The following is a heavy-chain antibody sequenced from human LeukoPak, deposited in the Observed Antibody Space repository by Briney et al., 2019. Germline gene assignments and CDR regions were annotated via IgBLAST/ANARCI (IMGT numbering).Heavy chain of an antibody. CDR2: TYYRSKWYN. CDR1: GDTVSTNSGV. J-gene: IGHJ4*02. CDR3: ARDFDY. V-gene: IGHV6-1*01. Sequence: SQTLSLTCAISGDTVSTNSGVWNWIRQSPSRGLEWLGRTYYRSKWYNEYAVSVRGRITINPDTSKNQFSLQLSSVTPEDTAVYYCARDFDYWGQGTLVTVSS.